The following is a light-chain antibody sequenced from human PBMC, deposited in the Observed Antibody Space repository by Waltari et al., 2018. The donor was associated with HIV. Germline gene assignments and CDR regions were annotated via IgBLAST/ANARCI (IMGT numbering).Light chain of an antibody. J-gene: IGLJ2*01. CDR1: SSNIGRDT. CDR3: AAWDDSLNVV. Sequence: QSVLTQPPSASGTPGQRVTIYCSGSSSNIGRDTVNWYQQLPGTAPKRLIYSNNQRPSGVPDRFSGSKSGTSASLAISGLQSEDEADYYCAAWDDSLNVVFGGGTKLTVL. V-gene: IGLV1-44*01. CDR2: SNN.